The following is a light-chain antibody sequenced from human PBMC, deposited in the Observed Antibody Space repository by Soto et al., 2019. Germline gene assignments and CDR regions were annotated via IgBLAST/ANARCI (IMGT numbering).Light chain of an antibody. Sequence: EIVLPQSPGTLSLSPGERATLSCRASQSVSSSYLAWYQQKPGQAPRLLIYGASSRATGIPDRCSGSGSGTELSLSMSRLEREDFAVYYCQRYGSSPPVTFGGGTKVYI. CDR3: QRYGSSPPVT. CDR1: QSVSSSY. J-gene: IGKJ4*01. V-gene: IGKV3-20*01. CDR2: GAS.